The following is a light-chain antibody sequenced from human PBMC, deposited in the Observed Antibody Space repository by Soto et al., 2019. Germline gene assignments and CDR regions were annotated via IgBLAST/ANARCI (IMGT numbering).Light chain of an antibody. V-gene: IGKV2-28*01. Sequence: DIVMTQSPLSLPVTPGEPASISCRSSQSLLHSNGYTYLDWYLQKPGQSPQLLIYWGSKRASGVPDRFSGSGSGTDFTLTISSLEPEDFAVYYCQQRSNWPPWTFGQGTKVDIK. CDR3: QQRSNWPPWT. CDR1: QSLLHSNGYTY. J-gene: IGKJ1*01. CDR2: WGS.